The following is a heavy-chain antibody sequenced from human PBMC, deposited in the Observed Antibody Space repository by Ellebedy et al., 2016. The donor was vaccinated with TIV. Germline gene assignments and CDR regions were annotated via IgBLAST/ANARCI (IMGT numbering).Heavy chain of an antibody. CDR3: ARAVSGYYYYMDV. CDR2: IYYSGST. J-gene: IGHJ6*03. V-gene: IGHV4-31*03. Sequence: SETLSLXXTVSGGSISSGGYYWSWIRQHPGKGLEWIGYIYYSGSTYYNPSLKSRVTISVDTSKNQFSLKLSSVTAADTAVYYCARAVSGYYYYMDVWGKGTTVTVSS. D-gene: IGHD1-14*01. CDR1: GGSISSGGYY.